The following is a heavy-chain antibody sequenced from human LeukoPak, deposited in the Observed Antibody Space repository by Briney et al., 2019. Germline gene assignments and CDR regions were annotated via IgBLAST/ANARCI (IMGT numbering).Heavy chain of an antibody. Sequence: ASVKVSCKASGYTFTGYYMHWVRQAAGQGLEWVAYMNPNNGNTGYAQKFQGRITMTRNTSISTAYSELSSLISEDTAVYYCARSSSYFSTDYWGQGTLVTVSS. CDR2: MNPNNGNT. D-gene: IGHD3-22*01. V-gene: IGHV1-8*02. CDR1: GYTFTGYY. CDR3: ARSSSYFSTDY. J-gene: IGHJ4*02.